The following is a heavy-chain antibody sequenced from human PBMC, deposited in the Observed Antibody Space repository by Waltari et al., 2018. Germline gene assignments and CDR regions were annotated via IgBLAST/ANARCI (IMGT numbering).Heavy chain of an antibody. CDR3: ASDRGRGIYLDS. J-gene: IGHJ4*02. CDR1: GANMDGTYC. Sequence: QVQLQELGPGLVKPSGTLSLTCSVSGANMDGTYCWSWLRQPPGKGPEWIGQVHYSGKTNYNPSLESRVTISGDTSKHQFSLTLTSAPAADTAVYYCASDRGRGIYLDSWGPGIMVTVSP. CDR2: VHYSGKT. D-gene: IGHD2-15*01. V-gene: IGHV4-4*02.